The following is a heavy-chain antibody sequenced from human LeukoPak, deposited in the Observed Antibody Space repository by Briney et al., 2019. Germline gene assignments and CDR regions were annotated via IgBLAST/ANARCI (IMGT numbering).Heavy chain of an antibody. CDR1: GYTFTGYY. Sequence: ASVKVSCKASGYTFTGYYMHWVRQAPGQGLEWMGWINPNSGGTNYARKFQGRVTMTRDTSISTAYMELSRLRSDDTAAYYCARPGITMVRGVTEYNWFDPWGQGTLVTVSS. D-gene: IGHD3-10*01. CDR3: ARPGITMVRGVTEYNWFDP. CDR2: INPNSGGT. V-gene: IGHV1-2*02. J-gene: IGHJ5*02.